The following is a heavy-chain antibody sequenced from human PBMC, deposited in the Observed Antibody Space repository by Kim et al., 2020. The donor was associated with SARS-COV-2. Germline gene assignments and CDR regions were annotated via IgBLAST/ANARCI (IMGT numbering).Heavy chain of an antibody. V-gene: IGHV3-30*18. D-gene: IGHD3-3*01. CDR2: ISYDGSNK. CDR1: GFTFSSYG. Sequence: GGSLRLSCAASGFTFSSYGMHWVRQAPGKGLEWVAVISYDGSNKYYADSVKGRFTISRDNSKNTLYLQMNSLRAEDTAVYYCAKVGDPPRFWSGYYPDYWGQGTLVTVSS. CDR3: AKVGDPPRFWSGYYPDY. J-gene: IGHJ4*02.